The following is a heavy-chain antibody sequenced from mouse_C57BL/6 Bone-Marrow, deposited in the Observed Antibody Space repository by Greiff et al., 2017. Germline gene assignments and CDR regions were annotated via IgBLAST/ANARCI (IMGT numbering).Heavy chain of an antibody. D-gene: IGHD1-1*01. J-gene: IGHJ3*01. CDR3: ARSYYVTSWFAY. CDR2: IDPSDSST. V-gene: IGHV1-69*01. CDR1: GYTFTSYW. Sequence: VQLQQPGAELVMPGASVKLSCKASGYTFTSYWMNWVKQRPGNGLEWIGEIDPSDSSTNYNQKFKGTSTLTVDKSSSTAYMQRSSLTSEVAAVYSSARSYYVTSWFAYWGQGTLVTVSA.